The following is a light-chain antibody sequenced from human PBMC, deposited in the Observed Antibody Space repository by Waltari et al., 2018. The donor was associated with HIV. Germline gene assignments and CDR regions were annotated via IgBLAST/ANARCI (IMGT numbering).Light chain of an antibody. Sequence: QSVLTQPPSASGTPGQGVTISCSGSTSNIESNYVSWYQPLPGTAPKLLIYRSDERPSGVPDRVSGSKSGTSASLAISGLLSEDEADYYCAAWDDSLRGWVFGGGTKLTVL. J-gene: IGLJ2*01. V-gene: IGLV1-47*01. CDR1: TSNIESNY. CDR2: RSD. CDR3: AAWDDSLRGWV.